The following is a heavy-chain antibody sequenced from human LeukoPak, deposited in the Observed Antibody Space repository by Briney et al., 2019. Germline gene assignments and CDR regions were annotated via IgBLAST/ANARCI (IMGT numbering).Heavy chain of an antibody. CDR1: GGTFSSYA. V-gene: IGHV1-69*13. Sequence: SVKVSCKASGGTFSSYAISWVRQAPGQGLEWMGGIIPIFGTANYAQKFQGRVTITADESTSTAYMELSSLRSEDTAVYYCAGGAYYDSSGYYRQQSDWGQGTLVTVSS. CDR2: IIPIFGTA. J-gene: IGHJ4*02. D-gene: IGHD3-22*01. CDR3: AGGAYYDSSGYYRQQSD.